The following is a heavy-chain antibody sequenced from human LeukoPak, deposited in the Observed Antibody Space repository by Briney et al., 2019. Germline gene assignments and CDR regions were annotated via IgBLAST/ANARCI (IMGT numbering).Heavy chain of an antibody. Sequence: QAGGSLRLSCAASGFTFSSYAMSWVRQAPGKGLEWVSGISTSGGSTDYADSVKGRFTISRDNSKNTLYLQMNSLRAEDTAVYYCAKQQGLAAAGTDYWGQGTLVSVSS. CDR1: GFTFSSYA. CDR2: ISTSGGST. J-gene: IGHJ4*02. CDR3: AKQQGLAAAGTDY. V-gene: IGHV3-23*01. D-gene: IGHD6-13*01.